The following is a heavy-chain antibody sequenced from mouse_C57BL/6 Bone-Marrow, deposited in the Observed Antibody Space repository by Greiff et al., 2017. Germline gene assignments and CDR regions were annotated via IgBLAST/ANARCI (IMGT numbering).Heavy chain of an antibody. J-gene: IGHJ3*01. CDR2: IYPGDGDT. D-gene: IGHD1-1*01. CDR1: GYAFSSSW. V-gene: IGHV1-82*01. CDR3: ARSLSTVVARFAY. Sequence: QVQLQQSGPELVKPGASVKISCKASGYAFSSSWMNWVKQRPGKGLEWIGRIYPGDGDTNYNEKFKSKATLTVDTSSSTAYMQLSSLTSEDSAVYYCARSLSTVVARFAYWGQGTLVTVSA.